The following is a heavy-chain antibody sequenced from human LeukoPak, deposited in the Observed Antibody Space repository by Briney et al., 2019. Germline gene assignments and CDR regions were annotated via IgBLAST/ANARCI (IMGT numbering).Heavy chain of an antibody. CDR2: IDSDERRK. V-gene: IGHV3-30*02. D-gene: IGHD4-17*01. Sequence: GGSLRLSCAASGFTFNSYGMHWVRQAPGKGLEWVALIDSDERRKYYADPVKGRFTISRDNSKNTLYLQMHSLRTDDTAVYYCAKEPYGDNSYIADYWGQGALVTVSS. CDR3: AKEPYGDNSYIADY. CDR1: GFTFNSYG. J-gene: IGHJ4*02.